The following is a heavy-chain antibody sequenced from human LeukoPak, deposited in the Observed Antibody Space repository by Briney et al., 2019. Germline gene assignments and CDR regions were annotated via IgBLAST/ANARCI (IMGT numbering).Heavy chain of an antibody. D-gene: IGHD2-2*01. V-gene: IGHV3-73*01. J-gene: IGHJ4*02. CDR1: GFTFSGSA. Sequence: GGSLKLSCAASGFTFSGSAMHWVRQASGKGLEWVGRIRSKANSYATAYAESVKGRFTISRDDSKNTAYLQMNSLKTEDTAVYYCTRHCSSTSCSLFDYWGQGTLVTVSS. CDR3: TRHCSSTSCSLFDY. CDR2: IRSKANSYAT.